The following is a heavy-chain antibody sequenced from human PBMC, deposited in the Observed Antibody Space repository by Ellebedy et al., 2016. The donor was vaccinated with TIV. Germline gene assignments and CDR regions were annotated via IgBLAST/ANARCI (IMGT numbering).Heavy chain of an antibody. CDR1: GYSFPNYW. CDR2: IYPGNSDT. J-gene: IGHJ4*02. V-gene: IGHV5-51*01. CDR3: ARHIGGGVIMVRGCFDY. Sequence: GGSLRLXXKGSGYSFPNYWIGWVRHMPGKGLEWMGIIYPGNSDTRYSPPFQGQVTISADMSITTAYLQWSSLKASDTAMYYCARHIGGGVIMVRGCFDYWGQGSLVTVAS. D-gene: IGHD3-10*01.